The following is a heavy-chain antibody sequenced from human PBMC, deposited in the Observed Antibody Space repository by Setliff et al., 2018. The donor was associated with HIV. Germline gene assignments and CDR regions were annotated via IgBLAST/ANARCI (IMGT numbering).Heavy chain of an antibody. CDR3: VRDGIIRTTRVFDY. CDR2: IDVNKGNT. Sequence: ASVKVSCKASGYIFLGYDISWVRQAPGQGLEWMGWIDVNKGNTNYAEKFQGRVTLTTDTSTNTAYMEVRSLTSDGTAVYYCVRDGIIRTTRVFDYWGQGTLVTVSS. CDR1: GYIFLGYD. J-gene: IGHJ4*02. V-gene: IGHV1-18*04. D-gene: IGHD3-16*02.